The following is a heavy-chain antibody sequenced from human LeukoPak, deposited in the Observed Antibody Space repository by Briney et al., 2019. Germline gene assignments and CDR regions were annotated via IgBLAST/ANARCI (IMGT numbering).Heavy chain of an antibody. J-gene: IGHJ4*02. CDR2: ISGRGNTI. V-gene: IGHV3-48*04. CDR1: GFTFSSYN. CDR3: ARDPPALEDFDY. Sequence: GGSLRLSCAASGFTFSSYNMNWVRQAPGRGLEWVSYISGRGNTIKYADSVKGRFTISRDNGKNSLYLHMSSLRAEDTAVYYCARDPPALEDFDYWGQGTQVTVSS.